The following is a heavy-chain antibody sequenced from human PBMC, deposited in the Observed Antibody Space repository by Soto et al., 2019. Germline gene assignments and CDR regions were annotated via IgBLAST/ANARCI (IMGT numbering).Heavy chain of an antibody. Sequence: SVKVSCKASGGTFSSYAISWVRQAPGQGLEWMGGIIPIFGTANYAQKFQGRVTITADESTSTAYMELSSLRSEDTAVYYCATQDIVVVVAAEHAFDIWGQGTMVTVSS. J-gene: IGHJ3*02. CDR2: IIPIFGTA. V-gene: IGHV1-69*13. CDR1: GGTFSSYA. D-gene: IGHD2-15*01. CDR3: ATQDIVVVVAAEHAFDI.